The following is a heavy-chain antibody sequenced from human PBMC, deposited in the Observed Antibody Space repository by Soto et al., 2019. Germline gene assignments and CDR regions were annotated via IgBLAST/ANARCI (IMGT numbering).Heavy chain of an antibody. D-gene: IGHD3-22*01. CDR2: IYHSGST. CDR1: GGSISSSNW. V-gene: IGHV4-4*02. Sequence: QVQLQESGPGLVKPSGTLSLTCAVSGGSISSSNWWSWVRQPPGKGLEWIGEIYHSGSTNYNPSLKSRVTISVDKSKNQFSLKLSSVTAADTAVYYCARMYYDSSGYYSDYYYYGMDVWGQGTTVTVSS. J-gene: IGHJ6*02. CDR3: ARMYYDSSGYYSDYYYYGMDV.